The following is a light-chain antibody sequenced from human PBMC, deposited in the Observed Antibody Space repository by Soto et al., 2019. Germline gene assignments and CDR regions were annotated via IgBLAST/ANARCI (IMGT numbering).Light chain of an antibody. V-gene: IGKV2-28*01. CDR3: MEALQTPRT. CDR1: QSLLHSNAYNH. CDR2: LGS. J-gene: IGKJ1*01. Sequence: EPASISCRSSQSLLHSNAYNHLDWYLQKPGQSPQLLIYLGSNQASGVPDRFSGSGSGTDFTLKISRVEAGDVGVYYCMEALQTPRTFGQGTKVEIK.